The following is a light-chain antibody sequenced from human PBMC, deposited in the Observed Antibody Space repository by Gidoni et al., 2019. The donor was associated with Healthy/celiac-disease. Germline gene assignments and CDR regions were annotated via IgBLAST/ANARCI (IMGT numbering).Light chain of an antibody. CDR2: GAS. CDR1: QSVSSN. CDR3: QQYNNWPSLT. J-gene: IGKJ4*01. V-gene: IGKV3D-15*01. Sequence: EIVLMQSPATLSVSPGERATLSCRASQSVSSNFAWYQQKPGQAPRLLIYGASTRATGIPARFSGSGSGTEFTLTISSLQSEDFAVYYCQQYNNWPSLTFGGGTKVEIK.